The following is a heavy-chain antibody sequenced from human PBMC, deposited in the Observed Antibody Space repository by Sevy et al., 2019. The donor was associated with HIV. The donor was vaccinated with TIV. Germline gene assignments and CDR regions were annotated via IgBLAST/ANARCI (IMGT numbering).Heavy chain of an antibody. CDR3: ARDKFGYTSGWQATGGFDY. CDR2: ISYDGSNK. CDR1: GFTFSSHA. J-gene: IGHJ4*02. D-gene: IGHD6-19*01. V-gene: IGHV3-30-3*01. Sequence: GGSLRLSCAASGFTFSSHAMHWVRQTPGKGLEWVAVISYDGSNKFFANSVKGRFTVSRDNSKNGLYLQMNSLRAEETAIYFCARDKFGYTSGWQATGGFDYWGQGTLVTVSS.